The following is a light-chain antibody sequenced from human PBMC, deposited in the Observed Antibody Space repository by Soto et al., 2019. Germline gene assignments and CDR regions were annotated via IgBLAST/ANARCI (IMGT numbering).Light chain of an antibody. J-gene: IGKJ5*01. CDR1: QSVSSVY. CDR2: DAS. Sequence: EIALTQSPGTLSFSPGERATLSCLASQSVSSVYLAWYQQKPGQAPRLLIFDASKRATGVPDRFSGSGSGTDFTLTNNRLEPEDFAVYYCQQYGSSPFTFGQGTRLEIK. CDR3: QQYGSSPFT. V-gene: IGKV3-20*01.